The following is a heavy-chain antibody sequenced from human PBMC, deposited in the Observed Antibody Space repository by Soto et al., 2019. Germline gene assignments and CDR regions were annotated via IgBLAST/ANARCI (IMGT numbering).Heavy chain of an antibody. Sequence: PGESLKISCNGSGYSFSTYWLAWVRQMPWKGLEYMGIIYPGDSDARYSPSFQGQVTISADKSINTAYLQCSSLKASDTAIYYCARARVATPRLEDPFDIWGQGTLVTVS. CDR3: ARARVATPRLEDPFDI. CDR2: IYPGDSDA. J-gene: IGHJ3*02. CDR1: GYSFSTYW. D-gene: IGHD5-12*01. V-gene: IGHV5-51*01.